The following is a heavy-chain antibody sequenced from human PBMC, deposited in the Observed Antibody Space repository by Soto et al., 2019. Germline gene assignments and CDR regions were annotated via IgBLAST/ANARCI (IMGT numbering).Heavy chain of an antibody. CDR2: INAGNGNT. D-gene: IGHD6-13*01. V-gene: IGHV1-3*01. Sequence: ASVKVSCKASGYTFTSYAMHWVRQAPGQRLEWMGWINAGNGNTKYSQKFQGRVTITRDTSASTAYMELSSLRSEDTAVYYCARDFIAAAGTAYYYYMDVWGKGTTVTVSS. J-gene: IGHJ6*03. CDR1: GYTFTSYA. CDR3: ARDFIAAAGTAYYYYMDV.